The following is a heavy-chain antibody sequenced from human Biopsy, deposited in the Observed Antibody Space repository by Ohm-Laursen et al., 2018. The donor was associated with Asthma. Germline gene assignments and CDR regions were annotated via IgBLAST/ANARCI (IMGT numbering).Heavy chain of an antibody. J-gene: IGHJ4*02. D-gene: IGHD2-2*01. CDR1: GGTFKTYV. V-gene: IGHV1-69*13. Sequence: PVKVSCKSLGGTFKTYVIGWGRQGPGQGVEWMGGVNSVFGTTTYPQKFQDRVTITADDSTSTVYMELSSLRSEDTAVYYCARKAGSCISRTCYSLDFWGQGTLVTVSS. CDR2: VNSVFGTT. CDR3: ARKAGSCISRTCYSLDF.